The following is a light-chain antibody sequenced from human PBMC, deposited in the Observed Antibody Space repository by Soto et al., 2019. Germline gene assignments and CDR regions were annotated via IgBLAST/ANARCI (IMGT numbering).Light chain of an antibody. CDR2: EVT. V-gene: IGLV2-14*01. Sequence: QSSLTQPASVSVSPGQSITISCTGTSSDIGDYPYVSWYQQHPAKVPKLIIYEVTNRPSGVTGRFSGSKSQNSASLTISGLQADDEADYYCSSYSATNTLVFGSGTKVTVL. CDR3: SSYSATNTLV. CDR1: SSDIGDYPY. J-gene: IGLJ1*01.